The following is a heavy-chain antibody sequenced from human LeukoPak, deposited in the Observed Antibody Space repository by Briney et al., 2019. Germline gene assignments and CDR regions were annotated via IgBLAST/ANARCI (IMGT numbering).Heavy chain of an antibody. CDR1: GYSISSGYY. CDR3: ARVQIRAYSSGWYVVSRWFDP. J-gene: IGHJ5*02. V-gene: IGHV4-38-2*02. D-gene: IGHD6-19*01. CDR2: IYHSGST. Sequence: PSETLSLTCTVSGYSISSGYYWGWIRQPPGKGLEWIGSIYHSGSTYYNPSLKSRVTISVDTSKNQFSLKLSSVTAADTAVYYCARVQIRAYSSGWYVVSRWFDPWGQGTLVTVSS.